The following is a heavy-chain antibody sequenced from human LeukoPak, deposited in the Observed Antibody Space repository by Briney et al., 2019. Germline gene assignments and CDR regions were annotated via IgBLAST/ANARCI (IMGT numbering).Heavy chain of an antibody. V-gene: IGHV4-31*03. D-gene: IGHD3-22*01. J-gene: IGHJ4*02. CDR3: ARSYDSSGPHFDY. CDR1: GGSISSGGYS. CDR2: IYYSGST. Sequence: SETLSLTCTVSGGSISSGGYSWSWIRHHPGKGLEWIGYIYYSGSTYYNPSLKSRVTISVDTSKNQFSLKLSSVTAADTAVYYCARSYDSSGPHFDYWGQGTLVTVSS.